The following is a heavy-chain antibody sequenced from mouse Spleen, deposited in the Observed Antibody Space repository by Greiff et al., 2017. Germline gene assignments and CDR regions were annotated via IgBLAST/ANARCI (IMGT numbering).Heavy chain of an antibody. D-gene: IGHD1-1*01. V-gene: IGHV1-66*01. J-gene: IGHJ3*01. CDR1: GYTFTSYD. Sequence: QVQLQQSGPELVKPGALVKISCKASGYTFTSYDINWVKQRPGQGLKWIGWIYPGSGNTKYNEKFKGKATLTADTSSSTAYMQLSSLTSEDSAVYYCARAGPHYYDGSPWFAYWGQGTLVTVSA. CDR2: IYPGSGNT. CDR3: ARAGPHYYDGSPWFAY.